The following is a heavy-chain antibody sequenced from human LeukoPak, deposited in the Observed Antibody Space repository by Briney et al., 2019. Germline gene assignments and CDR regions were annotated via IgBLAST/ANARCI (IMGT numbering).Heavy chain of an antibody. Sequence: SETLSLTCTVSGGSISSGGYSWSWIRQHPGKGLEWIGYIYYSGSTYYNPSLKSRVTMSVDTSKNQFSLKLSSVTAADTAVYHCARLTVTEYNWFDPWGQGTLVTVSS. V-gene: IGHV4-31*03. D-gene: IGHD4-17*01. CDR2: IYYSGST. CDR3: ARLTVTEYNWFDP. J-gene: IGHJ5*02. CDR1: GGSISSGGYS.